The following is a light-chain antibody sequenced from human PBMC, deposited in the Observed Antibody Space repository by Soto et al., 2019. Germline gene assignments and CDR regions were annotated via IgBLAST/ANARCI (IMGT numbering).Light chain of an antibody. Sequence: EIVLKQSPGTLSLSPGERATLSCRASQSVSSSYLAWYQQKPGQSPRLLIYGASSRATGIPDRLSGSGSGTDLTLTITRLEPEDFAVNYCQHYGSSPWMFGQGTKVEIK. V-gene: IGKV3-20*01. CDR2: GAS. CDR3: QHYGSSPWM. J-gene: IGKJ1*01. CDR1: QSVSSSY.